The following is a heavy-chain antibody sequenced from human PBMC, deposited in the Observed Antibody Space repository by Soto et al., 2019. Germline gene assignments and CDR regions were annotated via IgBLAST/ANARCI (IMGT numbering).Heavy chain of an antibody. J-gene: IGHJ4*02. Sequence: GGSLRLSCEASGFTFSSYAMSGVRQAPGKGLEWVSAISGSGDSTYYAYPVKGRFTISRDNSKNTLFLQMNSLSAEDTALYYCEKDLTTTVPQGIDYWGQGSLVTVSS. D-gene: IGHD4-17*01. CDR3: EKDLTTTVPQGIDY. CDR1: GFTFSSYA. CDR2: ISGSGDST. V-gene: IGHV3-23*01.